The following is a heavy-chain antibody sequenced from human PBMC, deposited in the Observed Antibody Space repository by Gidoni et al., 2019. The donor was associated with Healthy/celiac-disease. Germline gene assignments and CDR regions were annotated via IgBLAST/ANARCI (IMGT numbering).Heavy chain of an antibody. CDR1: GFTFGDYA. J-gene: IGHJ4*02. V-gene: IGHV3-49*03. Sequence: EVQLVESGGGLVQPGRYLRLSCTASGFTFGDYAMSWFRQAPGKGLEWVGFSRSKGYGGTTEYAASVKGRFTISRDDSKSIAYLQMNSLKTEDTAVYYCTRAPWGELLHFDYWGQGTLVTVSS. D-gene: IGHD1-26*01. CDR2: SRSKGYGGTT. CDR3: TRAPWGELLHFDY.